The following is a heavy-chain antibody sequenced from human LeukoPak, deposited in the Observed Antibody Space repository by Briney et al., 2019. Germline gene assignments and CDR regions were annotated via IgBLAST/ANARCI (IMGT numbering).Heavy chain of an antibody. CDR1: GFTFDDYA. J-gene: IGHJ4*02. D-gene: IGHD6-13*01. Sequence: QSGGSLRLSCAASGFTFDDYAMHWVRQAPGKGLEWVSGISWNSYNIGYADSVKGRFTISRDNAKNSLYLQMNSLIPEDTALYYCARDTHTTTWYGPGDWGQGTLVTVSS. CDR2: ISWNSYNI. V-gene: IGHV3-9*01. CDR3: ARDTHTTTWYGPGD.